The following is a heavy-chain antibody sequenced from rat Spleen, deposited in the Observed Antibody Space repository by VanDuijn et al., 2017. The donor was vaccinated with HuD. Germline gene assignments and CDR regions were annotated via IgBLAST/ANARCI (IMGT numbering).Heavy chain of an antibody. CDR3: TRGYAHY. Sequence: EVQLVESGGGLVQPGRSLKLSCVASGFTFNNYWMSWIRQAPGKGLEWVASISNIGGSIYYSDSVKGRFTISRDNAQNTLYLQMNSLRSEDTATYYCTRGYAHYWGQGVMVTVSS. V-gene: IGHV5-31*01. CDR1: GFTFNNYW. J-gene: IGHJ2*01. CDR2: ISNIGGSI. D-gene: IGHD1-12*01.